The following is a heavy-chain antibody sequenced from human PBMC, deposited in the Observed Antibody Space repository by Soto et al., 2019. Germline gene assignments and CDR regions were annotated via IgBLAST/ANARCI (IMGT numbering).Heavy chain of an antibody. J-gene: IGHJ4*02. V-gene: IGHV3-74*01. CDR2: INSDGSRT. CDR3: ARALTYYYDIDY. CDR1: GFTFSSYW. Sequence: GGSLRLSCAASGFTFSSYWMHWVRQAPGKGLVWVSRINSDGSRTTYADSVKGRFTISRDNAKNMLHLQMNSLRAEDTAVYCCARALTYYYDIDYWGQGTLVTVSS. D-gene: IGHD3-22*01.